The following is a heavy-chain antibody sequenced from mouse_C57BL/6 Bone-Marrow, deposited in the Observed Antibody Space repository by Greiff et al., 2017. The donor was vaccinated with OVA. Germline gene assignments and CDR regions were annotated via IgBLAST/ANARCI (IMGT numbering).Heavy chain of an antibody. D-gene: IGHD1-1*01. CDR3: AYCGVDAMDY. V-gene: IGHV1-80*01. Sequence: VQLQQSGAELVKPGASVKISCKASGYAFSSYWMNWVKQRPGKGLEWSGQIYPGEGDTNYNGTFTVKAPLTAYKSSSTAYMQLSSLTSEDSTVYFCAYCGVDAMDYWGQGTSVTVSS. CDR2: IYPGEGDT. CDR1: GYAFSSYW. J-gene: IGHJ4*01.